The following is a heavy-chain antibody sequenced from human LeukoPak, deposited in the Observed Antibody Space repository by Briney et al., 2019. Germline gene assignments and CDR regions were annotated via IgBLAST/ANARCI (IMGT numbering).Heavy chain of an antibody. V-gene: IGHV1-18*01. CDR2: VSGSNGDT. J-gene: IGHJ5*02. CDR3: ARDYYDPP. Sequence: GASVKVSFKASGYTFTSYGISWVRQAPGQGLEWMGWVSGSNGDTKYPQKLQGRVTMTTDTSTSTAYMGLRSLRSDDTAVYYCARDYYDPPCGQGTLVTVSS. D-gene: IGHD3-22*01. CDR1: GYTFTSYG.